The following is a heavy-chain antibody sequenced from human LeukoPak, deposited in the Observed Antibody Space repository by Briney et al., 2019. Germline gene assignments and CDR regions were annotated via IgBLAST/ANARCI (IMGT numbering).Heavy chain of an antibody. V-gene: IGHV1-2*02. CDR1: GYTFTGYY. CDR2: INPNSGGT. J-gene: IGHJ4*02. D-gene: IGHD4-17*01. CDR3: ARGGVTVTTAKISRRGVDY. Sequence: ASVKVSCQASGYTFTGYYMHWVRQAPGQGLEWMGWINPNSGGTNYAQKFQGRVTMTRDTYISTAYMELSRLRSDDTAVYYCARGGVTVTTAKISRRGVDYWGQGTLVTVSS.